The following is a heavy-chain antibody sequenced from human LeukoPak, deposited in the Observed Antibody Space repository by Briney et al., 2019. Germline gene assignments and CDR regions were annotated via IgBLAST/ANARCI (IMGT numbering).Heavy chain of an antibody. D-gene: IGHD3-10*02. V-gene: IGHV3-11*04. Sequence: GGSLRLSCAASGFTFSDYNMRWIRQDPGKGLEWVSSISRSGSTKYYADSVKGRFTISRDNAKNSLFLQMNSLRAEDTAVYYCAELGITMIGGVWGKGTTVTISS. CDR3: AELGITMIGGV. J-gene: IGHJ6*04. CDR1: GFTFSDYN. CDR2: ISRSGSTK.